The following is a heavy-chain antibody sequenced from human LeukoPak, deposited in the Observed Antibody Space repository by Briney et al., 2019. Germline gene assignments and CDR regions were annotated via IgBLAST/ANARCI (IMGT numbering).Heavy chain of an antibody. CDR1: GFTFSSYG. J-gene: IGHJ6*02. CDR3: ARYSSSWYRPYCYYGMDV. CDR2: IWYDGSNK. V-gene: IGHV3-33*01. D-gene: IGHD6-13*01. Sequence: GGSLRLSCAASGFTFSSYGMHWVRQAPGKGLEWVAVIWYDGSNKYYADSVKGRFTISRDNSKNTLYLQMNSLRAEDTAVYYCARYSSSWYRPYCYYGMDVWGQGTTVTVSS.